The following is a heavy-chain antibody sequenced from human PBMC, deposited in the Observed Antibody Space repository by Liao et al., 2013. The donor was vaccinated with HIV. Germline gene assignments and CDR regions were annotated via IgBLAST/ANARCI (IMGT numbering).Heavy chain of an antibody. CDR2: IYYSGST. CDR3: ARDYIYTWYGYFQH. CDR1: GGSISSYY. J-gene: IGHJ1*01. D-gene: IGHD6-13*01. V-gene: IGHV4-59*12. Sequence: QVQLQESGPGLVKPSETLSLTCTVSGGSISSYYWSWIRQPPGKGLEWIGYIYYSGSTNYNPSLKSRVTISVDTSKNQFSLRLSSVTAADTATYYCARDYIYTWYGYFQHWGQGTLVIVSS.